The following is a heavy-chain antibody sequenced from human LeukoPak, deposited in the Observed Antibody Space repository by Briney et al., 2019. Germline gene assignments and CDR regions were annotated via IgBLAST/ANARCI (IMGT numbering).Heavy chain of an antibody. V-gene: IGHV3-74*01. Sequence: GGSLRLSCAASGFTFSSLPMSWVRQAPGKGLVWVSRIKSDGSTTSYADSVKGRFTISRDNAKNTLYLQMNSLRAEDTAVYYCGRGNNYAMDVWGQGTTVTVSS. CDR2: IKSDGSTT. D-gene: IGHD4-11*01. CDR1: GFTFSSLP. J-gene: IGHJ6*02. CDR3: GRGNNYAMDV.